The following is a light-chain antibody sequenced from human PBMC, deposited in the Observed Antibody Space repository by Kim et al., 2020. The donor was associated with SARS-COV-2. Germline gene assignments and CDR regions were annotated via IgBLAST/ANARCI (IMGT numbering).Light chain of an antibody. V-gene: IGKV3-15*01. CDR2: GAS. CDR3: QQYNDRPALN. CDR1: RRISNS. Sequence: SPGESATISCRASRRISNSLAWYQQRPGQAPGLLIHGASTRVAGVPARFSGSGSGTYFTLTIASLQSEDFAVYYCQQYNDRPALNFGGGTKVDIK. J-gene: IGKJ4*01.